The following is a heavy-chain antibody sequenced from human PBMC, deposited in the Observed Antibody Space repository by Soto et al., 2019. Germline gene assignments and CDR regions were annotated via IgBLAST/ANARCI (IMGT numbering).Heavy chain of an antibody. CDR3: ARVLYYYDSSGPDY. D-gene: IGHD3-22*01. V-gene: IGHV1-18*01. Sequence: ASVKVSCKASGYTFTSYCISWVRRAPGQGLEWMGWISAYNGNTNYAQKLQGRVTMTTDTSTSTAYMELRSLRSDDTAVYYCARVLYYYDSSGPDYWGQGTLVTSPQ. CDR1: GYTFTSYC. J-gene: IGHJ4*02. CDR2: ISAYNGNT.